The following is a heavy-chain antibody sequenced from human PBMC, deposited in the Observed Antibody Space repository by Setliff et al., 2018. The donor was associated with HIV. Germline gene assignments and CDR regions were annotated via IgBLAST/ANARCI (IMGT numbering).Heavy chain of an antibody. V-gene: IGHV4-4*07. D-gene: IGHD6-13*01. CDR2: IYTTGGT. J-gene: IGHJ4*02. CDR3: ARSNPGITAGLLAY. Sequence: SETLSLTCNISGVSIPTNYWNWIRQPAGKGLEWIGRIYTTGGTNYNPALKSRVTMSIDTSMNQISLKLNSVTAADTATYYCARSNPGITAGLLAYWGPGTLVTVSS. CDR1: GVSIPTNY.